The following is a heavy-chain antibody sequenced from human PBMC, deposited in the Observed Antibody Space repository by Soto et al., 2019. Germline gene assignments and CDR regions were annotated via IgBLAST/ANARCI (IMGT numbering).Heavy chain of an antibody. J-gene: IGHJ1*01. Sequence: KPSETLSLTCAVSGYSISSGYYWGWIRQPPGKGLEWIGSIYHSGSTYYNPSLKSRVTISLDTSKNQFSLKLSSVTAADTAVYYCARVVYSSTFEYFRHWGQGALVTVSS. D-gene: IGHD6-13*01. CDR1: GYSISSGYY. CDR3: ARVVYSSTFEYFRH. CDR2: IYHSGST. V-gene: IGHV4-38-2*01.